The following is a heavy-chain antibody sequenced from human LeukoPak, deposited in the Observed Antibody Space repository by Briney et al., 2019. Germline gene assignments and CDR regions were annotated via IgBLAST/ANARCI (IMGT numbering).Heavy chain of an antibody. J-gene: IGHJ4*02. D-gene: IGHD3-22*01. V-gene: IGHV1-24*01. CDR2: FDPEDGET. Sequence: ASVKVSCKVSGYTLTELSMHWVRQAPGKGLAWMGGFDPEDGETIYAQKFQGRVTMTEDTSTDTAYMELSSLRSEDTAVYYCATGRYYDSSGYYYFDYWGQGTLVTVSS. CDR3: ATGRYYDSSGYYYFDY. CDR1: GYTLTELS.